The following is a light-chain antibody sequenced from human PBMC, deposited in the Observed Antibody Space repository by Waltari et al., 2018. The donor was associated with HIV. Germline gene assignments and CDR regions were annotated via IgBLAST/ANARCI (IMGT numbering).Light chain of an antibody. CDR1: QFISTS. V-gene: IGKV1-12*01. Sequence: DIQMTQSPSSMSASVGDEVTITCWATQFISTSLAWYQQRPNRAPKLLIFDASRLQSGAPSRFSGRGSGTQFTLTINSLQPEDVATYYCQQANSFPHTFGQGT. CDR3: QQANSFPHT. CDR2: DAS. J-gene: IGKJ2*01.